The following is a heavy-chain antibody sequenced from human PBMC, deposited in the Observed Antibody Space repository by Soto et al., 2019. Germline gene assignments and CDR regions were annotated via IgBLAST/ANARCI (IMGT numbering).Heavy chain of an antibody. V-gene: IGHV3-7*01. CDR1: GFTFSSYW. Sequence: GGSLRLSCAASGFTFSSYWMSWVRQAPGKGLEWVANIKQDGSEKYYVDSVKGRFTISRDNAKNSLYLQMNSLRAEDTAVYYCAKSDVVVVPAAPGDYYYYYGMDVWGQGTTVTVSS. D-gene: IGHD2-2*01. J-gene: IGHJ6*02. CDR3: AKSDVVVVPAAPGDYYYYYGMDV. CDR2: IKQDGSEK.